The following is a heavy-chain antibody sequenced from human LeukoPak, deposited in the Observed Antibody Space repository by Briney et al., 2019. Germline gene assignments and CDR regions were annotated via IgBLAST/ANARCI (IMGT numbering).Heavy chain of an antibody. CDR2: IIPILGIA. Sequence: SVKVSCKASGGTFSSYAISWVRQAPGQGLEWMGRIIPILGIANYAQKFQGRVTITADKSTSTAYMELSSLRSEDTAVYYRARAISSSSGRWFDPWGQGTLVTVSS. V-gene: IGHV1-69*04. CDR1: GGTFSSYA. D-gene: IGHD6-6*01. J-gene: IGHJ5*02. CDR3: ARAISSSSGRWFDP.